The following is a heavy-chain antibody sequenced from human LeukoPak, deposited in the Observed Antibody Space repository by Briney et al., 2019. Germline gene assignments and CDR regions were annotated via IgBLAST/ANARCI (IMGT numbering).Heavy chain of an antibody. V-gene: IGHV3-23*01. D-gene: IGHD4-17*01. CDR3: AKDLDDYVPQGGDY. J-gene: IGHJ4*02. CDR1: GFTFSSYG. Sequence: GGTLRLSCAASGFTFSSYGMSWVRQAPGKGLEWVSAISGSGGSTYYADSVKGRFTISRDNSKNTLYLQVNSLRAEDTAVYYCAKDLDDYVPQGGDYWGQGTLVTVSS. CDR2: ISGSGGST.